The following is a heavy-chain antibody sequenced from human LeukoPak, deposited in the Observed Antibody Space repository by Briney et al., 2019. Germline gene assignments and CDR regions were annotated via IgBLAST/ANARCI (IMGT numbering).Heavy chain of an antibody. D-gene: IGHD2-2*02. CDR2: ISAYNGNT. CDR3: ARDGTAGLVPAAIRYYYYYMDV. V-gene: IGHV1-18*01. J-gene: IGHJ6*03. Sequence: VASVKVSCKASGYTFTSYGISWVRQAPGQGLEWMGWISAYNGNTNYAQKLQGRVTMTTDTSTSTAYMELRSLRSDDTAVYYCARDGTAGLVPAAIRYYYYYMDVWGKGTTVTVSS. CDR1: GYTFTSYG.